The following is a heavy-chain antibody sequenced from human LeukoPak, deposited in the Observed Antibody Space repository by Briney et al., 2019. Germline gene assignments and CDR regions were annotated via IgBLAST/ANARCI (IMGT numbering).Heavy chain of an antibody. CDR2: INHSGST. V-gene: IGHV4-34*01. CDR3: ARGGWFGELLYSDYYYYMDV. Sequence: SETLSLTCAVYGGSFSGYYWSWIRQPPGKGLEWIGEINHSGSTNYNPSLKSRVTISVDTSKNQFSLKLSSVTAADTAVYYCARGGWFGELLYSDYYYYMDVWGKGTTVTISS. D-gene: IGHD3-10*01. CDR1: GGSFSGYY. J-gene: IGHJ6*03.